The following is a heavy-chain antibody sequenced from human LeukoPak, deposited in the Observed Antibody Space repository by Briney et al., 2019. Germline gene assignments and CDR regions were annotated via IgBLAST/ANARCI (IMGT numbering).Heavy chain of an antibody. D-gene: IGHD3-10*01. CDR1: GFTFSSYA. Sequence: PGGSLRLSCAASGFTFSSYAMHWVRQAPGKGLEWVAVISYDGSNKYYADSVKGRFTISRDNSKNTLYLQMSSLRAEDTAVYYCASGAGLWFGELPRRPFDYWGQGTLVTVSS. J-gene: IGHJ4*02. V-gene: IGHV3-30-3*01. CDR3: ASGAGLWFGELPRRPFDY. CDR2: ISYDGSNK.